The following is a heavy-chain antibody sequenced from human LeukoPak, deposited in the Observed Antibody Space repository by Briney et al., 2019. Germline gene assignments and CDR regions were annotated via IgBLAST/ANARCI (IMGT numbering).Heavy chain of an antibody. CDR2: IWYDGSNK. CDR1: GFTFSSHG. V-gene: IGHV3-33*01. J-gene: IGHJ4*02. D-gene: IGHD1-1*01. Sequence: HPGGSLRLSCAASGFTFSSHGMHWVRQAPGRGLEWVAVIWYDGSNKYYTDSVKGRFTISRDNSKNMLYLQMNSLRAEDTAVYHCARWHDDKKLDCWGQGTLVTVSS. CDR3: ARWHDDKKLDC.